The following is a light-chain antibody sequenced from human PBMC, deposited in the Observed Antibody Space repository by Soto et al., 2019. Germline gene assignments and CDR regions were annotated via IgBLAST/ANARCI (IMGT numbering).Light chain of an antibody. V-gene: IGKV3-11*01. J-gene: IGKJ5*01. CDR2: DAS. CDR1: QSVSSY. Sequence: EIVLTQSPATLSLSPGERATLSCRASQSVSSYLAWYQQKPGQAPRLLIYDASNSDTGIPARFSGSGSGTDFTLTISSLEPEDFAVYYCQQRSNWPPRITFGQGTRLEIK. CDR3: QQRSNWPPRIT.